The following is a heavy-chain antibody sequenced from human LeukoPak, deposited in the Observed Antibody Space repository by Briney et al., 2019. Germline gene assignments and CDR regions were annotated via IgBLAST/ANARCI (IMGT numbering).Heavy chain of an antibody. CDR2: ISSSSSTI. CDR1: GFTFSSYS. CDR3: AREGPTTVTYLEVRWFDP. V-gene: IGHV3-48*04. Sequence: GGSLRLSCAASGFTFSSYSMNWVRQAPGKGLEWVSYISSSSSTIYYADSVKGRFTNSRDNAKNSLYLQMNSLRAEDTAVYYCAREGPTTVTYLEVRWFDPWGQGTLVTVSS. J-gene: IGHJ5*02. D-gene: IGHD4-11*01.